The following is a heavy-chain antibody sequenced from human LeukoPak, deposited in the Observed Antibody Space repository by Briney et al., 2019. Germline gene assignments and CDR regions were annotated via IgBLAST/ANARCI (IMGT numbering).Heavy chain of an antibody. D-gene: IGHD1-1*01. CDR2: ISTSDTK. V-gene: IGHV3-48*03. CDR1: GFTFSSYE. Sequence: GGSLRLSCAASGFTFSSYEMNWVRQAPGKGLEWVSYISTSDTKYYADSVKGRFTISRDNTNNSLYLQMSSLRAEDTAVYYCARDRVGWHDVFDYWGQGALVTVSS. J-gene: IGHJ4*02. CDR3: ARDRVGWHDVFDY.